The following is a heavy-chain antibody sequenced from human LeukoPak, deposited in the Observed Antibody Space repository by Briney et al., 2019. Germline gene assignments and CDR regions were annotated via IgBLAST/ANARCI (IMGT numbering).Heavy chain of an antibody. CDR3: ARDEGDAAAGTFGY. J-gene: IGHJ4*02. CDR2: ISSSSSYI. D-gene: IGHD6-13*01. V-gene: IGHV3-21*01. Sequence: GGSLRLSCAASGFTFSSYSMNWVRQAPGKGLEWVSSISSSSSYIYYADSVKGRFTISRDNARNSLYLQMNSLRAEDTAVYYCARDEGDAAAGTFGYWGQGTLVTVSS. CDR1: GFTFSSYS.